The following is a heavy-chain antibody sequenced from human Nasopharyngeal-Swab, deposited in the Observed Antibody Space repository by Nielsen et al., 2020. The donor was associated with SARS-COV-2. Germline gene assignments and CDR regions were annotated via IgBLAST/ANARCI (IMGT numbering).Heavy chain of an antibody. D-gene: IGHD4-17*01. J-gene: IGHJ4*02. CDR2: ISIGSGAT. CDR3: ARGRDYGLDY. V-gene: IGHV3-48*02. CDR1: GITFRTSA. Sequence: GGFLRLSCAASGITFRTSAMNWVRQAPGKGLEWIAHISIGSGATAYADSVKGRFSISRDDAKSSLFLHMYSLRDEDTAVYYCARGRDYGLDYWGQGTLVTVSS.